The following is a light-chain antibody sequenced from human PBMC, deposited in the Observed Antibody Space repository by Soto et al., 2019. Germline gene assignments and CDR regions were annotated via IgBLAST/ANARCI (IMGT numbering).Light chain of an antibody. CDR1: QTISSW. CDR2: DAS. J-gene: IGKJ1*01. Sequence: DIQMTQSPSTLSGSVGDRVTIAFRSSQTISSWLAWYQQKPGKAPKLLIFDASTLESGVPSRFSGSGSGTEFTLTISSLQPEDFATYYCQQSYSTPRTFGQGTKVDI. CDR3: QQSYSTPRT. V-gene: IGKV1-5*01.